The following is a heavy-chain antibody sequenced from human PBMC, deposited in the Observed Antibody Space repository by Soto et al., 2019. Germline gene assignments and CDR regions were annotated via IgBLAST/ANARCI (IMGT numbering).Heavy chain of an antibody. CDR3: ARLGDTALYYYYGMDV. J-gene: IGHJ6*02. CDR2: IYPGDSDT. CDR1: GYSFTSYS. Sequence: PGDSLRISCKGSGYSFTSYSIGWVRQMPGKGLEWMGIIYPGDSDTRYSPSFQGQVTISADKSISTAYLQWSSLKASDTAMYYCARLGDTALYYYYGMDVWGQGTTVTVSS. D-gene: IGHD5-18*01. V-gene: IGHV5-51*01.